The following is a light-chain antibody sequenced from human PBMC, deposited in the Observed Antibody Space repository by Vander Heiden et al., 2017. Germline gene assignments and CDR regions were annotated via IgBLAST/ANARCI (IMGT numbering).Light chain of an antibody. V-gene: IGLV3-1*01. Sequence: SYELSQPPSVSVSPGQTANITCSGDKLGDKYASWYQQKPGQSPGVVIYQDTKRPSGIPERFSGSNSGNTATLTISGTQVVDEADYYCQEWDRTTGVFGSGTKVTVL. CDR3: QEWDRTTGV. CDR1: KLGDKY. J-gene: IGLJ1*01. CDR2: QDT.